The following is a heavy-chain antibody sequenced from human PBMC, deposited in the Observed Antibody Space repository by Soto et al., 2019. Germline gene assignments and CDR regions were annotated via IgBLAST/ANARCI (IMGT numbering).Heavy chain of an antibody. CDR2: IWYDGSNK. CDR3: ARGQFDDSSGGFDY. CDR1: GFTFSSYG. J-gene: IGHJ4*02. Sequence: QVQMVESGGGVVQPGRSLRLSCAASGFTFSSYGMHWVRQAPGKGLEWVAVIWYDGSNKYYADSVKGRFTISRDNFKYTLYLQMNSLRAEDTAVYYCARGQFDDSSGGFDYWGQGTLVTVSS. D-gene: IGHD3-22*01. V-gene: IGHV3-33*01.